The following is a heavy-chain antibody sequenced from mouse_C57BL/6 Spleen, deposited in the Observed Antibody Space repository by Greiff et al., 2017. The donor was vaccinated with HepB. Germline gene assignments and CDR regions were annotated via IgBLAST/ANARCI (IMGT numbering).Heavy chain of an antibody. CDR1: GFTFSSYT. D-gene: IGHD4-1*01. CDR3: ARYWDYFDY. Sequence: EVQGVESGGGLVKPGGSLKLSCAASGFTFSSYTMSWVRQTPEKRLEWVATISGGGGNTYYPDSVKGRFTISRDNAKNTLYLQMSSLRSEDTALYYCARYWDYFDYWGQGTTLTVSS. J-gene: IGHJ2*01. CDR2: ISGGGGNT. V-gene: IGHV5-9*01.